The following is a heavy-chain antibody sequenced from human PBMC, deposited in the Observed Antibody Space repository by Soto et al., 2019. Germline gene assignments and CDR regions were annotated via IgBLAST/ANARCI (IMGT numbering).Heavy chain of an antibody. CDR2: SSNSGSFT. V-gene: IGHV3-11*06. CDR3: VRSGDNYNLLDY. D-gene: IGHD1-1*01. Sequence: QVQLVESGGDLVKPGGSLRLSCAASGFTFSDHYMSWIRQAPGKGLEWIGYSSNSGSFTRYADSVKGRFSISKDKAKNSLYLQINSLIGDDTATYFCVRSGDNYNLLDYWGQGTPVTVSS. CDR1: GFTFSDHY. J-gene: IGHJ4*02.